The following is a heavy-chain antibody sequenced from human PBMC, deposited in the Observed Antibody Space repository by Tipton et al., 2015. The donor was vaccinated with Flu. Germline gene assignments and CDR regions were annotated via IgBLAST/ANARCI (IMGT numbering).Heavy chain of an antibody. CDR1: GFAFSNYW. Sequence: SLRLSCAASGFAFSNYWMTWVRQAPGKGLEWVANIKQDGSEKYYVDSVKGRFTISRDNAKNSLYLQMNSLRAEDTAVYYCAREIGEHYFDYWGQGTLVTVAS. CDR2: IKQDGSEK. D-gene: IGHD3-16*01. J-gene: IGHJ4*02. V-gene: IGHV3-7*03. CDR3: AREIGEHYFDY.